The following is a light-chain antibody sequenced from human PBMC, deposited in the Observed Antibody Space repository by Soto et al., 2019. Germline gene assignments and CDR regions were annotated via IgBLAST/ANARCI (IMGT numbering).Light chain of an antibody. CDR1: TSNIGGNY. J-gene: IGLJ3*02. Sequence: QAVVTQPPSASGTPGQRVTISCSGSTSNIGGNYVCWYQQLPGTAPKLLIYKNDQRPSGVSDRFSGSRSGASASLAISGLRSEDEADYYCTTWDDSLSGRVFGGGTKLTVL. CDR2: KND. CDR3: TTWDDSLSGRV. V-gene: IGLV1-47*01.